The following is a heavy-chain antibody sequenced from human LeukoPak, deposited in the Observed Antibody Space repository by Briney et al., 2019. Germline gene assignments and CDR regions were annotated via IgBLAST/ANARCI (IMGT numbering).Heavy chain of an antibody. CDR2: ISYDGSNK. CDR1: GFTFSSYA. D-gene: IGHD1-20*01. CDR3: ARAELDLITGTPMGVDY. V-gene: IGHV3-30*04. Sequence: PGGSLRLSCAASGFTFSSYAMHWVRQAPGKGLEWVAVISYDGSNKYYADSVKGRFTISRDNSKNTLYLQMNSLRAEDTAVYYCARAELDLITGTPMGVDYWGQGTLVTVSS. J-gene: IGHJ4*02.